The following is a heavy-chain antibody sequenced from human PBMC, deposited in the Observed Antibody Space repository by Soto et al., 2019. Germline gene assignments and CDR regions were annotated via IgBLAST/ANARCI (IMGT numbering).Heavy chain of an antibody. D-gene: IGHD6-13*01. J-gene: IGHJ6*02. Sequence: GGSLRLSCAASGFTFSSYAMSWVRQAPGKGLEWVSAISGSGGSTYYADSVKGRFTISRDNSKNTLYLQMNSLRAEDTAVYYCAKDSGYSSSWYFPVSSGMDVWGQGPTVTVYS. CDR3: AKDSGYSSSWYFPVSSGMDV. CDR2: ISGSGGST. V-gene: IGHV3-23*01. CDR1: GFTFSSYA.